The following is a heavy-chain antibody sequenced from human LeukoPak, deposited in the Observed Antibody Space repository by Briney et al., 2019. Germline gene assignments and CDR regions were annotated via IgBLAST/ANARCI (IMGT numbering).Heavy chain of an antibody. CDR1: GFTFSGSA. D-gene: IGHD6-6*01. Sequence: GGSLRLSCAASGFTFSGSAMHWVRQASGKGLEWVGRIRSKANSYATAYAASVKGRFTISRDDSKNTAYPQMNSLKTEDTAVYYCSSSIAARPWGYWGQGTLVTVSS. J-gene: IGHJ4*02. CDR2: IRSKANSYAT. V-gene: IGHV3-73*01. CDR3: SSSIAARPWGY.